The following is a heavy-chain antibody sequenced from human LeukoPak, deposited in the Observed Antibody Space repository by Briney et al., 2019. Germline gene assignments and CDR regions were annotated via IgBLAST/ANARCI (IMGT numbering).Heavy chain of an antibody. Sequence: SETLSLTCTVSGGSISSGGYYWSWIRQHPGKGLEWIGYIYYSGSTYYNPSLKSRVTISVDTSKNQFSLKLSSVTAADTAVYYCARTDPSTEGIKYYFDYWGQGTLVTVSS. CDR1: GGSISSGGYY. D-gene: IGHD5-12*01. J-gene: IGHJ4*02. CDR3: ARTDPSTEGIKYYFDY. CDR2: IYYSGST. V-gene: IGHV4-31*03.